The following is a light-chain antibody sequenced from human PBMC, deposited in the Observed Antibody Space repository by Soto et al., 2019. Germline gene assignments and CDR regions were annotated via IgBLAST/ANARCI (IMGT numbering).Light chain of an antibody. J-gene: IGKJ4*01. Sequence: EIVMTQSPATLSVSPGERATLSCRASQSVSSNLAWYQQKPGQAPRLLIYGASTRATGIPARFSGSGSGTEFTLTIRSLQSEDFAVYYCQQYNNWPLTFGGGNKVEIK. CDR3: QQYNNWPLT. CDR1: QSVSSN. V-gene: IGKV3-15*01. CDR2: GAS.